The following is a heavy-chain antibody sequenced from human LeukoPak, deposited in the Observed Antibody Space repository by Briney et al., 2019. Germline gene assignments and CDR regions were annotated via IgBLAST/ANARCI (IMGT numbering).Heavy chain of an antibody. CDR3: AKDLWSDSRAFDI. D-gene: IGHD3-22*01. Sequence: PPGGSLRLSCAASGFTFSSYGMSWVRQAPGKGLEWVSAISGSVISTYYADSVKGRFTISRDNSKNTLYLQMNSLRAEDTAVYYCAKDLWSDSRAFDIWGQGTMVTVSS. CDR2: ISGSVIST. CDR1: GFTFSSYG. J-gene: IGHJ3*02. V-gene: IGHV3-23*01.